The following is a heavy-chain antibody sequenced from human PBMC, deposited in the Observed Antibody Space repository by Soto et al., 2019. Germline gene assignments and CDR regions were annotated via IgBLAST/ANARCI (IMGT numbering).Heavy chain of an antibody. J-gene: IGHJ5*02. D-gene: IGHD2-15*01. CDR1: GYTFTDVY. CDR2: INPKSGNT. Sequence: ASVKVSRKASGYTFTDVYIHWVRQAPGQGLEWMGWINPKSGNTKYEQKFQARVTMTRDTSISTAYMEVSRLTSDDTAVYYCAKDPQASYNWFDPWGQGTLVTVSS. CDR3: AKDPQASYNWFDP. V-gene: IGHV1-2*02.